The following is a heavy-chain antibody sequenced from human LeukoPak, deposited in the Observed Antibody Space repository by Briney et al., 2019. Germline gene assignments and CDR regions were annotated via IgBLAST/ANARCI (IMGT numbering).Heavy chain of an antibody. CDR1: GYSISSGYY. CDR3: ARAHPDYDILTGYSYYFDY. V-gene: IGHV4-61*01. CDR2: IYYSGST. D-gene: IGHD3-9*01. J-gene: IGHJ4*02. Sequence: SETLSLTCAVSGYSISSGYYWSWIRQPPGKGLEWIGYIYYSGSTNYNPSLKSRVTISVDTSKNQFSLKLSSVTAADTAVYYCARAHPDYDILTGYSYYFDYWGQGTLVTVSS.